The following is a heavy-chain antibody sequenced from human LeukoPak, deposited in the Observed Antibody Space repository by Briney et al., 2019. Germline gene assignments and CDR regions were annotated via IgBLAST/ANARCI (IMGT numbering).Heavy chain of an antibody. D-gene: IGHD6-6*01. V-gene: IGHV3-48*04. CDR3: ARGVRDSSTFDY. CDR1: GFTFRSYS. J-gene: IGHJ4*02. CDR2: ISINSNSI. Sequence: GGSLRLSCAASGFTFRSYSMSWVRQVPGKGLECVSYISINSNSIDYADSVKGRSTISRDDAKDSLYLQMNSLRAGDTALYYCARGVRDSSTFDYWGQGIVVTVSS.